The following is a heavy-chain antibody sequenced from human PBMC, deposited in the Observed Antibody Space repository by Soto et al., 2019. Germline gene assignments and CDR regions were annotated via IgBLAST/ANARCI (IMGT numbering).Heavy chain of an antibody. V-gene: IGHV4-4*02. D-gene: IGHD6-13*01. CDR2: IYHGGST. Sequence: QVQLQESGPGLVKPSGTLSLTCAVSGGSISSSNLWTWVRQPPGKGLEWIGEIYHGGSTNYNPSLKSRGTISVDKSKHQFSLRLSSVTAADTAVYYCARSPRSIAAGGIDYWGQGILVTVSS. J-gene: IGHJ4*02. CDR3: ARSPRSIAAGGIDY. CDR1: GGSISSSNL.